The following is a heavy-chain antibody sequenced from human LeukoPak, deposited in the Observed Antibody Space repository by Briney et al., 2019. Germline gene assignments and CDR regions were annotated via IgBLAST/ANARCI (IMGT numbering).Heavy chain of an antibody. V-gene: IGHV1-18*01. D-gene: IGHD1-26*01. CDR1: GYTFTSYG. CDR2: ISAYNGNT. CDR3: ARRGGSRISRVEWGPEGPVSDYYYYYMDV. J-gene: IGHJ6*03. Sequence: ASVKVSCKASGYTFTSYGISWVRQAPGQGLEWMGWISAYNGNTNYAQKLQGRVTMTTDTSTSTAYMELRSLRSDDTAVYYCARRGGSRISRVEWGPEGPVSDYYYYYMDVWGKGTTVTVSS.